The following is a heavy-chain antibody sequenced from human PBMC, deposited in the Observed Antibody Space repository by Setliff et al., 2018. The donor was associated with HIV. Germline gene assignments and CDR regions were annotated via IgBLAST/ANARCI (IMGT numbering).Heavy chain of an antibody. CDR1: RYSVNSEYY. CDR3: ARVWRHYDADILRFDP. J-gene: IGHJ5*02. CDR2: IYHSGST. D-gene: IGHD3-3*01. V-gene: IGHV4-38-2*02. Sequence: SETLSLTCTVSRYSVNSEYYWGWIRQPPGEGLETPGRGLEWIGHIYHSGSTYFNPSLRSRLTMSIDTSRNQFSLKLDSVTAADTAVYYCARVWRHYDADILRFDPWGQGILVTVSS.